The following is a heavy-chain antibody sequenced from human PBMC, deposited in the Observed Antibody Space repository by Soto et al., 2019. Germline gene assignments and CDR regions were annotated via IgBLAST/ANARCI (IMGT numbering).Heavy chain of an antibody. J-gene: IGHJ4*02. CDR1: GFTFSSYA. CDR3: ARDYYDSSGYFGY. CDR2: ISYDGSNK. Sequence: GGSLRLSCAASGFTFSSYAMHWVRQAPGKGLEWVAVISYDGSNKYYADSVKGRFTISRDNSKNTLYLQMNSLRAEDTAVYYCARDYYDSSGYFGYWGQGTLVTVSS. V-gene: IGHV3-30-3*01. D-gene: IGHD3-22*01.